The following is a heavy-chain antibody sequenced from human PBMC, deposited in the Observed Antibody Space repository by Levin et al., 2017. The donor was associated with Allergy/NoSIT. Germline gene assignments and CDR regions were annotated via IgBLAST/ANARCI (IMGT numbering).Heavy chain of an antibody. CDR2: IYYSGNT. CDR3: ARDPGTEAGAGTDF. J-gene: IGHJ4*01. D-gene: IGHD6-19*01. CDR1: GGSISSRSDY. V-gene: IGHV4-39*07. Sequence: PSQTLSLTCTVSGGSISSRSDYWGWIRQPPGKGLEWIGSIYYSGNTYYNPSLESRVTISEDTSKNQFSLKLSSVTAADTAVYYCARDPGTEAGAGTDFWGQGILVTVSS.